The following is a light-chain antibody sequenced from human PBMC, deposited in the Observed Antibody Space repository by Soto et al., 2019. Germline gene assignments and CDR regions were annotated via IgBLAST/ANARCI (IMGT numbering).Light chain of an antibody. V-gene: IGKV1-39*01. J-gene: IGKJ5*01. CDR3: QQSYSNPIT. CDR1: QSISSN. Sequence: DIQMTQSPSSLSASVGDRVTITCWASQSISSNLSWYQQKPGEAPKPLIYTASSLQSGVPSRFSGSGSGTDFTLTISSLQPEDFATYYCQQSYSNPITFGQGTRLEIK. CDR2: TAS.